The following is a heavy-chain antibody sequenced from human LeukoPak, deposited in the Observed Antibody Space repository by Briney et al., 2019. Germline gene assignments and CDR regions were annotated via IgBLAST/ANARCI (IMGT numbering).Heavy chain of an antibody. J-gene: IGHJ4*02. D-gene: IGHD1-26*01. CDR3: AKDLSLGAIDY. Sequence: GGSLRLSCAASGFTFSSYGMHWVRQAPGKGLEWVAVVWYDGSNKYYADSVKGRFTISRDNSKNTLYLQMNSLRAEDTAVYCCAKDLSLGAIDYWGQGTLVTVSS. V-gene: IGHV3-33*06. CDR2: VWYDGSNK. CDR1: GFTFSSYG.